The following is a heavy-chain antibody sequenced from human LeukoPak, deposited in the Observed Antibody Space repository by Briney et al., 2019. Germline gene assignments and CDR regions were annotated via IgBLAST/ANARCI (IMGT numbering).Heavy chain of an antibody. CDR1: GYTFTNYF. V-gene: IGHV1-46*01. Sequence: ASVKVSCKASGYTFTNYFLNLVRQAPGQGLEWMGLINPSDGSTNYAQKFQDRVTVTRDRSTSTVYMEVSSLRSEETAVYYCARDGQNDYGGDSGFDSWGQGTLVTVSS. CDR3: ARDGQNDYGGDSGFDS. J-gene: IGHJ4*02. D-gene: IGHD4-23*01. CDR2: INPSDGST.